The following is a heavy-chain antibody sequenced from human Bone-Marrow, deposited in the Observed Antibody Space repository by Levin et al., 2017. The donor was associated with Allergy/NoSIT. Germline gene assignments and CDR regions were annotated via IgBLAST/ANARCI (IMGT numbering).Heavy chain of an antibody. D-gene: IGHD6-13*01. CDR3: ARLSRSRYLGLTLSYYAMDV. V-gene: IGHV4-39*01. CDR2: IHYSGTT. J-gene: IGHJ6*02. CDR1: GGSISSSSHY. Sequence: SQTLSLTCTVSGGSISSSSHYWAWIRQPPGKGLEWIGNIHYSGTTYYNLSLKGRVTMSLDTSKNQFSLKLDSATAADTAVYFCARLSRSRYLGLTLSYYAMDVWGQGTTVTVSS.